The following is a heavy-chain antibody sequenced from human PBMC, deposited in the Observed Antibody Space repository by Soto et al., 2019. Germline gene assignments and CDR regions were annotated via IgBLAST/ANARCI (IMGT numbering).Heavy chain of an antibody. J-gene: IGHJ3*02. CDR3: ARPTYYYDSSGYYMRPDAFDI. CDR2: IYYSGST. Sequence: SETLSLTCTVSGGSISSSSYYWGWIRQPPGKGLEWIGSIYYSGSTYYNPSLKSRVTISVDTSKNQFSLKLSSVTAADTAVYYCARPTYYYDSSGYYMRPDAFDIWGQGTMVNVS. V-gene: IGHV4-39*01. CDR1: GGSISSSSYY. D-gene: IGHD3-22*01.